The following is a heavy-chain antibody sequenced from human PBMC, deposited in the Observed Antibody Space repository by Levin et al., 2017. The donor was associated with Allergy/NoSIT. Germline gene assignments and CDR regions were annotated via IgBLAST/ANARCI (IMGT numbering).Heavy chain of an antibody. CDR1: GFTFSSYG. V-gene: IGHV3-30*03. Sequence: GGSLRLSCAASGFTFSSYGMHWVRQAPGKGLEWVAVISYDGSNKYYADSVKGRFTISRDNSKNTLYLQMNSLRAEDTAVYYCARGGDSRSWTLGGFDYWGQGTLVTVSS. J-gene: IGHJ4*02. CDR2: ISYDGSNK. CDR3: ARGGDSRSWTLGGFDY. D-gene: IGHD6-13*01.